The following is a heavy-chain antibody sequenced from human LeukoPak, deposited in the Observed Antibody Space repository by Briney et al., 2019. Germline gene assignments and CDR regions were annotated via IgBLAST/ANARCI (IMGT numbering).Heavy chain of an antibody. J-gene: IGHJ4*02. D-gene: IGHD4-17*01. Sequence: SETLSLTCTVSGGSISSGDYYWSWIRQPPGKGLEWIGYIYYSGSTYYNPSLKSRVTISVDTSKNQFSLKLSSVTAADTAVYYCASRRPGGTYGDSEDYWGQGTLVTVSS. CDR3: ASRRPGGTYGDSEDY. CDR1: GGSISSGDYY. V-gene: IGHV4-30-4*01. CDR2: IYYSGST.